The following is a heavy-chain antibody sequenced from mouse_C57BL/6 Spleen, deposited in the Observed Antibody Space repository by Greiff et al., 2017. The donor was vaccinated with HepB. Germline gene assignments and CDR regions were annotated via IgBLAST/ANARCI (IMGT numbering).Heavy chain of an antibody. CDR2: IYPGNSDT. CDR1: GSTFTSYW. D-gene: IGHD1-1*01. J-gene: IGHJ3*01. Sequence: VQLQQSGTVLARPGASVKMSCKTSGSTFTSYWMHWVKQRPGQGLEWIGAIYPGNSDTSYNQKFKGKAKLTAVTSASTAYMELSSLTNEDSAVYYCTRDYGGSYRFAYWGRGTLVTVS. CDR3: TRDYGGSYRFAY. V-gene: IGHV1-5*01.